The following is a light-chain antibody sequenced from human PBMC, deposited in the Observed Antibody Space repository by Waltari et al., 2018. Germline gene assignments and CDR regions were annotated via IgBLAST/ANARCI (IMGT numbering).Light chain of an antibody. V-gene: IGLV3-19*01. CDR3: HSRDSSGDHVV. Sequence: SSELTQDPAVSVALGQTVSITCQGDSLRSSYASWYQQKPGQAPILVIYAKYNRPSGIPYRFPGYSSGDTASLTISGAQAEDEADYYCHSRDSSGDHVVFGGGTKLTVL. J-gene: IGLJ2*01. CDR1: SLRSSY. CDR2: AKY.